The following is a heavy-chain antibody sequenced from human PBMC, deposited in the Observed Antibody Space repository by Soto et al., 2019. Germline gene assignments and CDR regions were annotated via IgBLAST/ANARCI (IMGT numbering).Heavy chain of an antibody. CDR2: IIPMFGTV. J-gene: IGHJ2*01. Sequence: QVQLVQSGAEVKKPGSSVKVSCEASGGTFSSYGISWVRQAPGQGLEWMGGIIPMFGTVNYAQKFQGRVTITADESTSKAYMELSSLRSEDTAIFYCARDSYKYDRNNYYRAEGWYCDLWGRGTLVTVSS. V-gene: IGHV1-69*12. CDR1: GGTFSSYG. CDR3: ARDSYKYDRNNYYRAEGWYCDL. D-gene: IGHD3-22*01.